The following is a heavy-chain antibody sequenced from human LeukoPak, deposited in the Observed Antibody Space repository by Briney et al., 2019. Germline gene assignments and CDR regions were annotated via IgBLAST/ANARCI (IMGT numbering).Heavy chain of an antibody. CDR2: IYYSGST. Sequence: SETLSLTCTVSGGSISSYYWSWIRQPPGKGLEWIGYIYYSGSTNYNPSLKSRVTISVDTSKNQFSLKLSSVTAADTAVYYCARVGLSADAFDIWGQGTMVTVSS. V-gene: IGHV4-59*01. CDR1: GGSISSYY. D-gene: IGHD2/OR15-2a*01. J-gene: IGHJ3*02. CDR3: ARVGLSADAFDI.